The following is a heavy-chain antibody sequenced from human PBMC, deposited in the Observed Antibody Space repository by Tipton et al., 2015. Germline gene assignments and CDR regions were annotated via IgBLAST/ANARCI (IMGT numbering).Heavy chain of an antibody. Sequence: TLSLTCTVSDDSVNSGNYYWSWIRQPPGKGLEWIGYIFSGGSTNSNPSVKSRVTIFLTSNKQFSLEMTSVTAADTAIYYCARGQDENTLGEYYTHWGQGTLDTVSS. J-gene: IGHJ1*01. CDR3: ARGQDENTLGEYYTH. V-gene: IGHV4-61*01. CDR1: DDSVNSGNYY. CDR2: IFSGGST. D-gene: IGHD3-3*01.